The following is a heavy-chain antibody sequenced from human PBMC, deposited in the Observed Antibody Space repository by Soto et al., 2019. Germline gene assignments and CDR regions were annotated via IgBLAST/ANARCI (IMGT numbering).Heavy chain of an antibody. D-gene: IGHD3-22*01. V-gene: IGHV4-4*07. CDR1: GGSISSYY. Sequence: SETLSLTCTVPGGSISSYYWSWIRQPAGKGLEWIGRIYTSGSTNYNPSLKSRVTMSVDTSKNQFSLKLSSVTAADTAVYYCAREHDSSGRYYFDYWGQGTLVTVSS. J-gene: IGHJ4*02. CDR3: AREHDSSGRYYFDY. CDR2: IYTSGST.